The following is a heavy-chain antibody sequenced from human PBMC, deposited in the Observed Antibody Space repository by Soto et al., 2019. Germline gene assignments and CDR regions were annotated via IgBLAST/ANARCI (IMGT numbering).Heavy chain of an antibody. CDR3: ARDKITGLFDY. J-gene: IGHJ4*02. V-gene: IGHV4-59*01. CDR1: GGSISHFY. Sequence: SETLSLTCTVSGGSISHFYWSWIRQSPGKGLEWLGYIYDSGSTSYNPSLKSRVTMSIDTSKNQFSLNLTSVTAADTAVYYCARDKITGLFDYWGQGTLVTVSS. CDR2: IYDSGST. D-gene: IGHD2-8*02.